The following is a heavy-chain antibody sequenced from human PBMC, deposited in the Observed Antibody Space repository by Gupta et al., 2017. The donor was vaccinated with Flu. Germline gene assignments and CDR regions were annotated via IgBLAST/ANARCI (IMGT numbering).Heavy chain of an antibody. CDR2: MKRHSDGGTS. V-gene: IGHV3-15*05. D-gene: IGHD6-13*01. J-gene: IGHJ2*01. Sequence: AWMSWGLQATGKGLEFVALMKRHSDGGTSHYAESVEGRFTISREDSKDTAYLHMESLRIEDSARYFCTTGQLWGRGVQVTV. CDR1: AW. CDR3: TTGQL.